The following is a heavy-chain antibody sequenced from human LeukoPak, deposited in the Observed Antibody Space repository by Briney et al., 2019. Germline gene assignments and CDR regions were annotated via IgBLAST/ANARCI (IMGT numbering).Heavy chain of an antibody. D-gene: IGHD2-21*01. CDR1: GFTFSSYS. J-gene: IGHJ4*02. Sequence: KPGGSLRLSCAASGFTFSSYSMNWVRQAPGKGLEWVSFISSSSAHINYADSVKGRFTISRDNPRNSLYLQMNSLRAEDTAVYYCARDIGESYTAIDYWGQGTPVTVSS. V-gene: IGHV3-21*01. CDR3: ARDIGESYTAIDY. CDR2: ISSSSAHI.